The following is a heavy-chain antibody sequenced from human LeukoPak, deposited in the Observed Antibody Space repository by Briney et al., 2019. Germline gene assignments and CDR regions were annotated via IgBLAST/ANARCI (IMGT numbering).Heavy chain of an antibody. V-gene: IGHV3-23*01. Sequence: GGSLRLSCAASGFTFSSYAMSWVRQAPGKGLEWVSTISGSGKTTYYADSVKGRFTISRDNSRNTLYLQMNSLRAEDTAVHYCAKSRSSSSSHFDYWGQGTLVTVSS. D-gene: IGHD2-2*01. J-gene: IGHJ4*02. CDR1: GFTFSSYA. CDR2: ISGSGKTT. CDR3: AKSRSSSSSHFDY.